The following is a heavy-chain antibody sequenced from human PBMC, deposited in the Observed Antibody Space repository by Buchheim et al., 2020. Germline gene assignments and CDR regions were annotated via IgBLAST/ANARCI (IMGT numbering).Heavy chain of an antibody. Sequence: EVQLLESGGGLVQPGGSLRLSCAASGFTFSSYAMSWVRQAPGKGLEWVSAISGSGGSTYYADSVKGRFTISRDTSKNTLYLQMNSLRAEDTAVYYCAKDRVGANLYYYYYGMDVWGQGTT. CDR3: AKDRVGANLYYYYYGMDV. CDR2: ISGSGGST. CDR1: GFTFSSYA. D-gene: IGHD1-26*01. V-gene: IGHV3-23*01. J-gene: IGHJ6*02.